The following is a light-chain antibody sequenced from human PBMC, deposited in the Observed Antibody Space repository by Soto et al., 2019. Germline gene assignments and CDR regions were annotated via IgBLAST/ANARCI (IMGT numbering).Light chain of an antibody. CDR3: MQALQTPRT. J-gene: IGKJ5*01. V-gene: IGKV2-28*01. Sequence: DIVMTQSPLSLPVTPGEPASISCRSSQSLLHSNGYNYLDWYLQKTGQSPQLLIYMGSNRASGVPDRFSGSGSGTDFTLKISRVEAEDVGVYYCMQALQTPRTFVQGTRLE. CDR2: MGS. CDR1: QSLLHSNGYNY.